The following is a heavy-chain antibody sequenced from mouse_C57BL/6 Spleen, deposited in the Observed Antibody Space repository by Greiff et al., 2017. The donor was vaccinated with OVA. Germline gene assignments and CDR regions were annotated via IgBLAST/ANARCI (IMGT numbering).Heavy chain of an antibody. J-gene: IGHJ1*03. CDR2: INPYNGGT. CDR3: ARSRAGGYFDV. Sequence: EVQLQQSGPVLVKPGASVKMSCKASGYTFTDYYMNWVKQSHGKSLEWIGVINPYNGGTSYNQKFKGKATLTVDKSSSTAYMELNSLTSEDSAVYYCARSRAGGYFDVWGTGTTVTVSS. V-gene: IGHV1-19*01. D-gene: IGHD4-1*01. CDR1: GYTFTDYY.